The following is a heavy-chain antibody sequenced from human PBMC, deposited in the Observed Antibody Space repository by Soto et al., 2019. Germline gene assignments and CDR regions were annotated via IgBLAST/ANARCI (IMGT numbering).Heavy chain of an antibody. CDR2: ISSSSSYI. V-gene: IGHV3-21*01. Sequence: EVQLVESGGGLVKPGGSLRLSCAASGFTFSSYSMNWVRQAPGNGLEWVSSISSSSSYIYYADSVKGRFTISRDNAKNSLYLQMNSLRAEDTAVYYCARTPQQWLVYWYFDLWGRGTLVTVSS. J-gene: IGHJ2*01. CDR3: ARTPQQWLVYWYFDL. CDR1: GFTFSSYS. D-gene: IGHD6-19*01.